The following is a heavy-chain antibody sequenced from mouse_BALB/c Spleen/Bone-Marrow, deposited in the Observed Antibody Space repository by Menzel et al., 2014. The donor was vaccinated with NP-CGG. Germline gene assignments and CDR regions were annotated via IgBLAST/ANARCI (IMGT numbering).Heavy chain of an antibody. J-gene: IGHJ2*01. Sequence: VMLVESGPGLVAPSQSLSITCTVFGFSLTSYGVHWVRQPPGKGLEWLGVIWAGGSTNYNSALMSRLSISKDNSESQVFLKMNSLQTDDTAIYYCARDRGYYKDVGDYWGQGTTLTVSS. CDR2: IWAGGST. CDR3: ARDRGYYKDVGDY. V-gene: IGHV2-9*02. D-gene: IGHD2-3*01. CDR1: GFSLTSYG.